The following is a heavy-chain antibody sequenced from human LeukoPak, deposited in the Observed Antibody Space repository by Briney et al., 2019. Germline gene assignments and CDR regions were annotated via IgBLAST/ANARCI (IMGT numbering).Heavy chain of an antibody. D-gene: IGHD3-22*01. CDR1: GFTFSSYA. Sequence: GGSLRLSCAASGFTFSSYAMSWVRQAPGKGLEWVSAISGSGGSTYYADSVKGRFTISRDNSKNTLYLQMNSLRAEDTAVYYCAVNYCDSSGPPLTSSDYWGQGTLVTVSS. V-gene: IGHV3-23*01. CDR2: ISGSGGST. J-gene: IGHJ4*02. CDR3: AVNYCDSSGPPLTSSDY.